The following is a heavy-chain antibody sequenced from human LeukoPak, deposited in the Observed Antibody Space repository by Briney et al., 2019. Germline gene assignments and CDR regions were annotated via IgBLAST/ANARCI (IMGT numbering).Heavy chain of an antibody. CDR1: GFTFSSYA. Sequence: AGGSLRLSCAASGFTFSSYAMSWVRQAPGKGLEWVSAISGSGGSTYYADSVKGRFTISRDNSKNTLYLQMNRLRAEDTAVYYCAKDKYSSTRPNNWFDPWGQGTLVTVSS. V-gene: IGHV3-23*01. D-gene: IGHD6-13*01. CDR2: ISGSGGST. CDR3: AKDKYSSTRPNNWFDP. J-gene: IGHJ5*02.